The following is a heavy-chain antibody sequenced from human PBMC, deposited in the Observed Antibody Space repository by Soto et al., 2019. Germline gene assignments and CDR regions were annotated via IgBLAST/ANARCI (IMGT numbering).Heavy chain of an antibody. CDR3: ARDPRSGYVFDP. CDR2: IWYDGSNK. CDR1: GFTFSSYG. D-gene: IGHD3-3*01. V-gene: IGHV3-33*01. Sequence: QVQLVESGGGVVQPGRSLRLSCAASGFTFSSYGMHWVRQAPGKGLEWVAVIWYDGSNKYYADSVKGRLTISSDNSKNTLYLPMNSLRAEDTAVYYCARDPRSGYVFDPWGQGTLVTVSS. J-gene: IGHJ5*02.